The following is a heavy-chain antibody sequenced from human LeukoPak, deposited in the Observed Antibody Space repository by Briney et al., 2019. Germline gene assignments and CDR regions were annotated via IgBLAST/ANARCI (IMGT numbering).Heavy chain of an antibody. D-gene: IGHD3-9*01. J-gene: IGHJ4*02. CDR1: GFTFSSYA. V-gene: IGHV3-23*01. Sequence: PGGSLRLSCAASGFTFSSYAMSWVHQAPGKGLEWVSAISGSGGSTYYADSVKGRFTISRDNSKNTLYLQMNSLRAEDTAVYYCAKARWYYDILTGYTGGHFDYWGQGTLVTVSS. CDR3: AKARWYYDILTGYTGGHFDY. CDR2: ISGSGGST.